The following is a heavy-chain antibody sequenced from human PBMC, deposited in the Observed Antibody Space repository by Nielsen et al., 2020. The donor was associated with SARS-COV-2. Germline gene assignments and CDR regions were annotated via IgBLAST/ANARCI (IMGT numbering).Heavy chain of an antibody. CDR1: GYTFTTYG. CDR3: ARDQIAVTPGWFDP. CDR2: ISAYNGDT. D-gene: IGHD2-15*01. J-gene: IGHJ5*02. Sequence: ASVKVSCKASGYTFTTYGINWVRQAPGQGLEWMGWISAYNGDTKSAQNLQGRVTMTTDPSTSTAYMELRSLRSDDTAVYYCARDQIAVTPGWFDPWGPATLVTVSS. V-gene: IGHV1-18*04.